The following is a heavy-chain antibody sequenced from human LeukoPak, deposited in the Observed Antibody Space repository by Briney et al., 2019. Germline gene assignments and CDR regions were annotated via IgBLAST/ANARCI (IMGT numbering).Heavy chain of an antibody. J-gene: IGHJ6*04. V-gene: IGHV3-23*01. CDR1: GYTFRNYG. Sequence: GASVKVSCKASGYTFRNYGMNWVRQAPGKGLEWVSATGGSGESTYYADSVKGRFTISRDNSKNTLFLQMNSLTAEDTAVYYCAKGTTDYSSGYGMDVWGKGTTVIVSS. CDR3: AKGTTDYSSGYGMDV. D-gene: IGHD3-10*01. CDR2: TGGSGEST.